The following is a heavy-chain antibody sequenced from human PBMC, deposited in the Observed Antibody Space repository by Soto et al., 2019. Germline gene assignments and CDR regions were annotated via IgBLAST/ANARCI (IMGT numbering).Heavy chain of an antibody. CDR1: GGSFSGYY. CDR2: INHSGST. CDR3: AGGAPRVTMIVLAHGWFDP. V-gene: IGHV4-34*01. D-gene: IGHD3-22*01. J-gene: IGHJ5*02. Sequence: QVQLQQWGAGLLKPSETLSLTCAVSGGSFSGYYWSWIRQPPGKGLEWLGEINHSGSTNYNPSLKRRVTIAVDTPKKQFTLKLSSGTAADTAVYYCAGGAPRVTMIVLAHGWFDPWGQGTMVTVSS.